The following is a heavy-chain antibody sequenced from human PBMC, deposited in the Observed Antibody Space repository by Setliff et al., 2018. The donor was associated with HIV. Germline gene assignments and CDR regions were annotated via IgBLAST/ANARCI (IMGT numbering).Heavy chain of an antibody. CDR3: ARYDY. V-gene: IGHV4-34*01. J-gene: IGHJ4*02. CDR1: GGSFSGYY. Sequence: PSETLSLTCAVYGGSFSGYYWTWIRQPPGKGLEWIGEINHSGSTDYNPSLKSRVTISVDTSKNQFSLKLSSVTAADTAVYYCARYDYWGQGTQVTVSS. CDR2: INHSGST.